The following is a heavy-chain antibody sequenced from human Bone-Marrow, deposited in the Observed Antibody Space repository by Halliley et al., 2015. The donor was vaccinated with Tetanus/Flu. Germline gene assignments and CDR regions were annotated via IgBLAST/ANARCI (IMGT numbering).Heavy chain of an antibody. CDR3: ASQGTSFYYYGLNV. J-gene: IGHJ6*02. CDR1: GGSLSPYY. CDR2: IYYSGRT. V-gene: IGHV4-59*01. D-gene: IGHD1-1*01. Sequence: TLSLTCTVSGGSLSPYYWSWIRQPPGKGLDWIGYIYYSGRTNYNPSFQSRVTISLDSSKNQFSLNLSSVTAADTAVYYCASQGTSFYYYGLNVWGQGTAVTVSS.